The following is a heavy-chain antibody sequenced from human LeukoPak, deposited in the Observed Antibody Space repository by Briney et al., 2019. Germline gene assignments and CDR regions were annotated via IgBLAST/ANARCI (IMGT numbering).Heavy chain of an antibody. J-gene: IGHJ4*02. Sequence: SETLSLTCTVSGGSVSSGSYYWSWIRQPPGKGLEWIGYIYYSGSTNYNPSLKSRVTISVDTSKNQFSLKLSSVTAADTAVYYCAKNYYGSGSTLDYWGQGTLVTVSS. V-gene: IGHV4-61*01. CDR3: AKNYYGSGSTLDY. CDR1: GGSVSSGSYY. CDR2: IYYSGST. D-gene: IGHD3-10*01.